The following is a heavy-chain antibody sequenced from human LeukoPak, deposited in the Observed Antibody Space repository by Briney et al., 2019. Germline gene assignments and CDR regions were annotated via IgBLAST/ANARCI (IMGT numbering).Heavy chain of an antibody. CDR2: ITADSQTI. Sequence: PGGSLRLSCAASGFIFNSYGMNWVRQAPGKGLEWLSYITADSQTIYYADSVKGRFTISRDNAVNSLYLQMDSLRAEDTALYYCAKTGHYYDLDYWGQGALVTVSS. D-gene: IGHD3-16*01. J-gene: IGHJ4*02. CDR1: GFIFNSYG. CDR3: AKTGHYYDLDY. V-gene: IGHV3-48*01.